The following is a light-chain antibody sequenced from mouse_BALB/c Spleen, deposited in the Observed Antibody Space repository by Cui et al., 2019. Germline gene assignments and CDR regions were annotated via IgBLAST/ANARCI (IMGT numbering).Light chain of an antibody. CDR1: SSVSY. J-gene: IGKJ5*01. V-gene: IGKV4-68*01. Sequence: QIVLTQSPALMSASPGVKVTMTCSAGSSVSYMYWYQQKPRSSPKPWIYLTSNLASGVPARFSGSGSGTSYSLTISSMEAEDAATYYCQQWSSNPPTFGAGTKLELK. CDR3: QQWSSNPPT. CDR2: LTS.